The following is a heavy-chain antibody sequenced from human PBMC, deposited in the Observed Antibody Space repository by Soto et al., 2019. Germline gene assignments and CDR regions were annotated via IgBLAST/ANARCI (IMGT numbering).Heavy chain of an antibody. CDR2: IYYSGST. CDR1: GGSISSSSYY. CDR3: ARQGRHYDILTGYDYYYYGMDV. Sequence: SETLSLTCTVSGGSISSSSYYWGWIRQPPGKGLEWIGSIYYSGSTYYNPSLKSRVTISVDTSKNQFSLKLSSVTAADTAVYYCARQGRHYDILTGYDYYYYGMDVWGQGTTVT. D-gene: IGHD3-9*01. J-gene: IGHJ6*02. V-gene: IGHV4-39*01.